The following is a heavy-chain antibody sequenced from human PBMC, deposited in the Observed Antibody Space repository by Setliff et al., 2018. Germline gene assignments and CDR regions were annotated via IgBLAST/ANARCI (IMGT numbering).Heavy chain of an antibody. Sequence: KASETLSLTCAASGGTFSDYYWTWIRQPPGKGLEWIVNIHHSGKAYYNPSLKSRVTMSVDTSKNHVSLKLSSVTAADTAVYYCARAHTWSLPNDNSGYPGWFDPWGQGTLVTVSS. CDR1: GGTFSDYY. D-gene: IGHD3-22*01. J-gene: IGHJ5*02. CDR2: IHHSGKA. CDR3: ARAHTWSLPNDNSGYPGWFDP. V-gene: IGHV4-34*01.